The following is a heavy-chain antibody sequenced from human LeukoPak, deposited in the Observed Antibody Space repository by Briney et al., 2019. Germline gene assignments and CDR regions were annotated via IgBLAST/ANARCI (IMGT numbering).Heavy chain of an antibody. V-gene: IGHV3-7*04. D-gene: IGHD5-24*01. CDR2: IKQDGSKK. CDR1: GFPFSSYW. CDR3: TRVGYIDEGIDY. J-gene: IGHJ4*02. Sequence: GGSLRLSCVASGFPFSSYWMTWVRQAPGQGLEWVANIKQDGSKKSYVDSVKGRFTISRDNAKNSLYLQMNSLRAEDTAIYYCTRVGYIDEGIDYWGQGTLVTVSS.